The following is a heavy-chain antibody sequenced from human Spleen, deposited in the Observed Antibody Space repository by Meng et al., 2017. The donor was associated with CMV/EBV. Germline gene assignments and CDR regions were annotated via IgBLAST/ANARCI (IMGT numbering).Heavy chain of an antibody. CDR3: ARAPVAALFVWNRGKWFDP. J-gene: IGHJ5*02. V-gene: IGHV1-8*01. Sequence: ASVKVFCKASGYTFTSYDITWVRQATGRGLEWMGSMHPNSGDTEYAQKFQGRVTMTGDTSITTAYMELSNLISDDTAVYYCARAPVAALFVWNRGKWFDPWGQGTLVTVSS. CDR2: MHPNSGDT. CDR1: GYTFTSYD. D-gene: IGHD6-19*01.